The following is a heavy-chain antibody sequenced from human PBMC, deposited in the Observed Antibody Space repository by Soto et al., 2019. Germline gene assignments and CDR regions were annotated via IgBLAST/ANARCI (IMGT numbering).Heavy chain of an antibody. J-gene: IGHJ4*02. D-gene: IGHD3-9*01. CDR1: GFTFGDYA. V-gene: IGHV3-49*03. Sequence: GGSLRLSCTASGFTFGDYAMSWFRQAPGKRLEWVGFIRSKAYGGTTEYAASVKGRFTISRDDSKSIAYLQMNSLKTEDTAVFYCTRGGGRYYDILTGRDYWGQGTLVTVSS. CDR3: TRGGGRYYDILTGRDY. CDR2: IRSKAYGGTT.